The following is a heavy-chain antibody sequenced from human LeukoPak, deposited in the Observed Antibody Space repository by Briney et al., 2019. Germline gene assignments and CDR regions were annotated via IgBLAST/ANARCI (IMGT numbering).Heavy chain of an antibody. V-gene: IGHV4-34*01. D-gene: IGHD6-19*01. CDR2: INPSGDI. CDR3: ARVRGAVAVDY. J-gene: IGHJ4*01. CDR1: GGSFSGHA. Sequence: PSETLSLTCAVYGGSFSGHAWSWIRQPPGKGLEWIGEINPSGDIKYNPSLKSRVTLSVDTSKNQFSLKLSSVTAADTAVYYCARVRGAVAVDYWGHGTLVTVSS.